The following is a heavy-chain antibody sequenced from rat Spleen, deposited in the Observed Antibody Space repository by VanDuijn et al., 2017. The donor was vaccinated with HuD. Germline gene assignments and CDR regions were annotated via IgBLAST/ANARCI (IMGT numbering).Heavy chain of an antibody. J-gene: IGHJ4*01. V-gene: IGHV3-1*01. CDR3: ARGEQLGVMDA. D-gene: IGHD1-10*01. CDR1: GYSITSNY. Sequence: EVQLQESGPGLAKPSQSLSLTCSVPGYSITSNYRGWIRKFSGKKMEWMGYISYSGSTSYNPTLKSRISITRDTSKNQFFLQLNSVTTEDTATYYCARGEQLGVMDAWGQGASVTVSS. CDR2: ISYSGST.